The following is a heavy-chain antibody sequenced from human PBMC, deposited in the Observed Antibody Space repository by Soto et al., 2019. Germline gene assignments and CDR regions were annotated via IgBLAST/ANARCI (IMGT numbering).Heavy chain of an antibody. CDR1: GGSISSYY. CDR2: IYYSGST. J-gene: IGHJ6*03. CDR3: ARLDYYYYYMDV. Sequence: SETLSLTCTVSGGSISSYYWSWIRQPPGKGLEWIGYIYYSGSTNYNPSLKSRVTISVDTSKNQFSLKLSSVTAADTAVYYCARLDYYYYYMDVWGKGTTVTVSS. V-gene: IGHV4-59*08.